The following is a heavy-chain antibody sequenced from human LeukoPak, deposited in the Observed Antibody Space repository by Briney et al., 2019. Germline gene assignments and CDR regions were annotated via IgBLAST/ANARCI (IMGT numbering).Heavy chain of an antibody. CDR3: ARDAAVAGKGGFDY. CDR1: GFTVSSNY. D-gene: IGHD6-19*01. J-gene: IGHJ4*02. V-gene: IGHV3-53*01. Sequence: PGGSLRLSCAASGFTVSSNYMSWVRQAPGKGLEWVSVIYSGGSTYYADSVKGRFTISRDNSKSTLYLQMSSLRAEDTAVYYCARDAAVAGKGGFDYWGQRALVTVSS. CDR2: IYSGGST.